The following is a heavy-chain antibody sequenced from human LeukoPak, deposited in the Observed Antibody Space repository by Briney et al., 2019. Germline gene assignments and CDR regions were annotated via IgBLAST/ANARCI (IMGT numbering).Heavy chain of an antibody. D-gene: IGHD6-6*01. CDR2: INGDGSIT. J-gene: IGHJ5*02. CDR3: ARGLPQYSNTRNDH. CDR1: GFTFSSYW. V-gene: IGHV3-74*01. Sequence: PGRSLRLSCAASGFTFSSYWMHWVRQAPGKGLLRVSRINGDGSITSTADSVKGRFTISRDNAKNTLYLQLNSLRAEDTAIYFCARGLPQYSNTRNDHWGQGTLVTVSS.